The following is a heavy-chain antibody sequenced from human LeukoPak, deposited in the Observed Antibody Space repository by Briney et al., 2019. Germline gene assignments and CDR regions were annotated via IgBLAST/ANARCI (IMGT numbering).Heavy chain of an antibody. Sequence: KPGGSLRLSCAASGFTFSDYYMSWIRPAPGKGLEWVSYISSSGSTIYYADSVKGRFTISRDNAKNSLYLQMNSLRAEDTAVYYCARGRFCSSTSCHPFDYWGQGTLVTVSS. CDR2: ISSSGSTI. D-gene: IGHD2-2*01. CDR3: ARGRFCSSTSCHPFDY. J-gene: IGHJ4*02. V-gene: IGHV3-11*04. CDR1: GFTFSDYY.